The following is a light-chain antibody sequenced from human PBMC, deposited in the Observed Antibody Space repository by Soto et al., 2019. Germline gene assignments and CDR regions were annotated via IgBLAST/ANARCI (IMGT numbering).Light chain of an antibody. J-gene: IGKJ1*01. CDR1: QSISSW. Sequence: DIQMTECRSTLSASIGDRVTITCRASQSISSWLAWYQQKPGKAPKLLIYDASSLESGVPSRFSGSGSGTDFTLAISGLQPEDFAIYYCQQSYITPWTFGQGTKVDIK. CDR3: QQSYITPWT. CDR2: DAS. V-gene: IGKV1-5*01.